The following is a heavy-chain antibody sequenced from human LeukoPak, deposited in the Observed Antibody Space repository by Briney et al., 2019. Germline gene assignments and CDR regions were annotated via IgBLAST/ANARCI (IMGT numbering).Heavy chain of an antibody. V-gene: IGHV1-2*06. CDR2: INPNSGGT. CDR3: ARRRGSGSYQMDY. D-gene: IGHD3-10*01. Sequence: ASVKVFCKASGYTFTGYYMHWVRQAPGQGLEWMGRINPNSGGTNYAQKFQGRVTMTRDTSISTAYMELSRLRSDDTAVYYCARRRGSGSYQMDYWGQGTLVTVSS. J-gene: IGHJ4*02. CDR1: GYTFTGYY.